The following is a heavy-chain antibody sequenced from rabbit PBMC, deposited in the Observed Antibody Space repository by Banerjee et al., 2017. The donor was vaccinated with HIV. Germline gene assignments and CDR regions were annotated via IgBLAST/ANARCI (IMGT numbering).Heavy chain of an antibody. CDR2: IYAGSSGST. CDR1: GFSFSSDYD. V-gene: IGHV1S40*01. J-gene: IGHJ6*01. D-gene: IGHD7-1*01. Sequence: QSLEESGGGLVQPEGSLTLTCTASGFSFSSDYDMCWVRQAPGKGLEWIACIYAGSSGSTYYANWAKGRFTISKTSSTTVTLQMTSLTAADTATYFCARDLAAVTGRNFGLWGPGTLVTVS. CDR3: ARDLAAVTGRNFGL.